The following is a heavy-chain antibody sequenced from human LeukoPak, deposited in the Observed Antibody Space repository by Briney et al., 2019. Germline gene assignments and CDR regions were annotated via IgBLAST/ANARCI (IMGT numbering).Heavy chain of an antibody. CDR3: ASGRLGLCSRTNCCDDDFDI. D-gene: IGHD2-2*01. CDR2: IHYSGST. Sequence: SETLSLTCTVSGGSISSTSNYWGWIRQPPGKGLEWIGSIHYSGSTYYNPSLKSRVSISVDTSKNQFSLKLSSVTAPDTAVYYCASGRLGLCSRTNCCDDDFDIWGQGTMVTVSS. CDR1: GGSISSTSNY. J-gene: IGHJ3*02. V-gene: IGHV4-39*01.